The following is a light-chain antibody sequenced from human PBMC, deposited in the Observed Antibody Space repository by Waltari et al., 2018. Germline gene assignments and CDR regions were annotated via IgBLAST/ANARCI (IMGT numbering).Light chain of an antibody. CDR2: GAS. CDR1: QSVSSF. J-gene: IGKJ4*01. V-gene: IGKV3-15*01. CDR3: QQYNDWPPLT. Sequence: EVVMTQSPATLSVSPGERATLSCRASQSVSSFVAWYQQKPGQAPRLLIYGASTRATGIPARFSCSGSGTEFTLTISSLQSEDFAVYYCQQYNDWPPLTFGGGTKVEIK.